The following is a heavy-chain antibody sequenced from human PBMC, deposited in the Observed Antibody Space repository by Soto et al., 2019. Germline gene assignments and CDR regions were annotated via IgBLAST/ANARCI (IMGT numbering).Heavy chain of an antibody. CDR3: ARSIGYSGYGNYDY. CDR2: ISWNSGSI. J-gene: IGHJ4*02. D-gene: IGHD5-12*01. V-gene: IGHV3-9*01. Sequence: EVQLVESGGGLVQPGRSLRLSCAASGFTFDDYAMHWVRQAPGKGLEWVSGISWNSGSIGYADSVKGRFTISRDNAKNSLYLQMNSLRAEDTALYYCARSIGYSGYGNYDYWGQGTLVTVSS. CDR1: GFTFDDYA.